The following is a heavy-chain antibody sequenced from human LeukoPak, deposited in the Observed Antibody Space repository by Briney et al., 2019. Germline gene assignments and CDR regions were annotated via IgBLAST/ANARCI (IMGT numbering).Heavy chain of an antibody. CDR3: AHRLGYYDFWSGYYNTPFDY. D-gene: IGHD3-3*01. J-gene: IGHJ4*02. CDR1: DGAITGCYW. V-gene: IGHV2-5*01. Sequence: VKPSETLSLTCTVSDGAITGCYWGWIRQPPGKALEWLALIYWNDDKRYSPSLKSRLTITKDTSKNQVVLTMTNMDPVDTATYYCAHRLGYYDFWSGYYNTPFDYWGQGTLVTVSS. CDR2: IYWNDDK.